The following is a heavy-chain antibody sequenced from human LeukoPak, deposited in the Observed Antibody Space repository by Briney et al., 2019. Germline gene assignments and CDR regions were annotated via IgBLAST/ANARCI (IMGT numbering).Heavy chain of an antibody. CDR1: GGTFSSYA. J-gene: IGHJ6*03. Sequence: SVKVSCKASGGTFSSYAISWVRQAPGQGLEWMGGIIPIFSTANYAQKFQGRVTITTDESTSTAYMELSSLRSEDTAVYYCARDLGKQGYYYYYMDVWGKGTTVTVSS. CDR3: ARDLGKQGYYYYYMDV. V-gene: IGHV1-69*05. D-gene: IGHD1-26*01. CDR2: IIPIFSTA.